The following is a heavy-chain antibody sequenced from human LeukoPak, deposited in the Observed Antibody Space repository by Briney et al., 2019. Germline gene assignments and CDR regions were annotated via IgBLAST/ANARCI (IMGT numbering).Heavy chain of an antibody. CDR1: GGSIIGSTYY. D-gene: IGHD1/OR15-1a*01. V-gene: IGHV4-39*01. CDR2: AFYSGDT. CDR3: ARRLRRTHYFDY. Sequence: SETLSLTCTVSGGSIIGSTYYWGWIRQPPGKGLEWIGSAFYSGDTYYKSSLKSRVTISVDTSQNQFSLKLSSVTAADTAVYYCARRLRRTHYFDYWGQGTLVTVSS. J-gene: IGHJ4*02.